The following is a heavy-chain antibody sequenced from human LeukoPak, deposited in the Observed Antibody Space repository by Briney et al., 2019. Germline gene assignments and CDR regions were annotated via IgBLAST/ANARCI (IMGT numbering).Heavy chain of an antibody. CDR3: ARTTMVRGTYYMDV. J-gene: IGHJ6*03. Sequence: SETLSLTCAVYGGSFSGYYWSWIRQPPGKGLEWIGYIYYSGYTNYNPSLKSRVTISVDTSKNQFSPKLGSVTAADTAVYYCARTTMVRGTYYMDVWGKGTTVTISS. D-gene: IGHD3-10*01. CDR1: GGSFSGYY. V-gene: IGHV4-59*01. CDR2: IYYSGYT.